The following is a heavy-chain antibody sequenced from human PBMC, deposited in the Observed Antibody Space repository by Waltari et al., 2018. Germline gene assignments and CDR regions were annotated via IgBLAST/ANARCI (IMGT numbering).Heavy chain of an antibody. V-gene: IGHV1-69*10. J-gene: IGHJ6*03. D-gene: IGHD4-17*01. CDR3: ASGAMLDYGDYVGYYYYMDV. CDR1: GGTFSSYA. CDR2: IIPILGIA. Sequence: QVQLVQSGAEVKKPGSSVKVSCKASGGTFSSYAISWVRQAPGQGLEWMGGIIPILGIANYAQKFQGRVTITADKSTSTAYMELSSLRSEDTAVYYCASGAMLDYGDYVGYYYYMDVWGKGTTVTVSS.